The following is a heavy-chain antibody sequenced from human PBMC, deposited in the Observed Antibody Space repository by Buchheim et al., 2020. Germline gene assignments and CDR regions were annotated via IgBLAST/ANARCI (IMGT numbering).Heavy chain of an antibody. J-gene: IGHJ4*02. CDR2: IYHSGST. V-gene: IGHV4-30-2*01. D-gene: IGHD2-15*01. Sequence: QLQLQESGSGLVKPSQTLSLTCAVSGGSISSGGYSWSWIRQPPGKGLEWIGYIYHSGSTYYNPSLKSRVTISVDRSKNQFSLKLSSVTAADTAVYYCAREVALNYSGGSCSGYYFDYWGQGTL. CDR3: AREVALNYSGGSCSGYYFDY. CDR1: GGSISSGGYS.